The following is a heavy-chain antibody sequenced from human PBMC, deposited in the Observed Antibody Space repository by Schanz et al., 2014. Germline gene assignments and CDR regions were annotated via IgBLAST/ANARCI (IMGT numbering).Heavy chain of an antibody. D-gene: IGHD2-2*01. Sequence: QVHLVQSGAEVKKPGSSVKVSCKASGGTFSSDTFSWVRQAPGQGLEWMGIVNPSVRGTHFAREFQGRVTVTSDTSTSTVYMELRNLRSDDTAVYFCARDLSSLIQGDVWGKGTTVTVSS. CDR2: VNPSVRGT. V-gene: IGHV1-69*08. J-gene: IGHJ6*04. CDR3: ARDLSSLIQGDV. CDR1: GGTFSSDT.